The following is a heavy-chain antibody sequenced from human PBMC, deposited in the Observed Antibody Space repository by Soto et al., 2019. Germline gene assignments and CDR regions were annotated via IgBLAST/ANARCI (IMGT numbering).Heavy chain of an antibody. CDR1: GGTFSSYA. Sequence: GASVKVSCKASGGTFSSYAISWVRQAPGQGLEWMGGIIPIFGTANYAQKFQGRVTITADESTSTAYMELSRLRSDDTAVYYCARGPTYCSSTSCYDSGWFDPWGQGTLVTVSS. V-gene: IGHV1-69*13. J-gene: IGHJ5*02. D-gene: IGHD2-2*01. CDR3: ARGPTYCSSTSCYDSGWFDP. CDR2: IIPIFGTA.